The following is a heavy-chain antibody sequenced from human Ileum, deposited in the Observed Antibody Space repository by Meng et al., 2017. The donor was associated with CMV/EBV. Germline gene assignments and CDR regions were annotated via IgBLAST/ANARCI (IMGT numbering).Heavy chain of an antibody. CDR1: GFSVSSDS. J-gene: IGHJ6*03. V-gene: IGHV3-66*01. D-gene: IGHD3-10*01. Sequence: EVEGVGLGGGLVRPGGSLRPSCAASGFSVSSDSMSWVRHTPGKGLEWVSIFFYAGDAAYADSVRGRFTISRDISKNTVYLQMNNLRAEDAAVYYCARDRDFLDVWGKGTTVTVS. CDR3: ARDRDFLDV. CDR2: FFYAGDA.